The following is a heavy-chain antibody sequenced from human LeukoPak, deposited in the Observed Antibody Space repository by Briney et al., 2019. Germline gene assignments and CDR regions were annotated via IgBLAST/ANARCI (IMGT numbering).Heavy chain of an antibody. V-gene: IGHV3-30*18. CDR2: VSYDGSNK. J-gene: IGHJ6*04. CDR1: GFTFSSYG. CDR3: AKDSLITMVRGVVVNYYGMDV. Sequence: GGSLRLSCAASGFTFSSYGMHWVRQAPGKGLEWVAVVSYDGSNKYYADSVKGRFTISRDNSKNTLYLQMNSLRAEDTAVCYCAKDSLITMVRGVVVNYYGMDVWGKGTTVTVSS. D-gene: IGHD3-10*01.